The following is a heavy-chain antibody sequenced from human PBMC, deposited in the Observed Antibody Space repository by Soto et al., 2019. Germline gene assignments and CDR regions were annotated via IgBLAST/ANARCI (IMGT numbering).Heavy chain of an antibody. D-gene: IGHD3-9*01. V-gene: IGHV1-18*01. CDR2: ISAYNGNT. J-gene: IGHJ3*02. CDR3: ARVGAYYDILTGFPYDAFDI. Sequence: ASVKVSCKASGYTFTSYGISWVRQAPGQGLEWMVWISAYNGNTNYAQKLQGRVTMTTDTSTSTAYMGLRSRRSDDTAVYYCARVGAYYDILTGFPYDAFDIWGQGTMVTVSS. CDR1: GYTFTSYG.